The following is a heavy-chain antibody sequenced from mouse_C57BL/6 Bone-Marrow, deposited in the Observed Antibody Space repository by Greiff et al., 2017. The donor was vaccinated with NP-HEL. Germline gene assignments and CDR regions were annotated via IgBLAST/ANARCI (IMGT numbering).Heavy chain of an antibody. Sequence: QVQLQQSGPELVKPGASVKISCKASGYAFSSSWMNWVKQRPGKGLEWIGRIYPGDGDTNYNGKFKGKATLTADKSSSTAYMQLSSLTSEDSAVYFCAREGGNYLLNYYAMDYWGQGTSVTVSS. J-gene: IGHJ4*01. V-gene: IGHV1-82*01. CDR2: IYPGDGDT. D-gene: IGHD2-1*01. CDR3: AREGGNYLLNYYAMDY. CDR1: GYAFSSSW.